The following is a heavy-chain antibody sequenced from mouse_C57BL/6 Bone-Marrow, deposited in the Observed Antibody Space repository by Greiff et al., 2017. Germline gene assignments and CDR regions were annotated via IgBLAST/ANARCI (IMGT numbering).Heavy chain of an antibody. CDR3: AHYYCSYYYAMDY. J-gene: IGHJ4*01. V-gene: IGHV1-82*01. D-gene: IGHD1-1*01. CDR1: GYAFSSSW. Sequence: VQLVESGPELVKPGASVKISCKASGYAFSSSWMNWVKQRPGKGLEWIGRIYPGDGDTNYNGKFKGKATLTADKSSSTAYMQLISLTSEDSAVYFCAHYYCSYYYAMDYWGQGTSVTVSS. CDR2: IYPGDGDT.